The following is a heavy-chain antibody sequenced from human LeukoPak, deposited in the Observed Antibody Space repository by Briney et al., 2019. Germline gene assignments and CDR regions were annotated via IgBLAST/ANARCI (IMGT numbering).Heavy chain of an antibody. Sequence: PSETLSLTCTVSGGSISSGGYYWSWIRQHPGKGLEWIGYIYYSGSTYYNPSLKSRVTISVDTSKNQFSLKLSSVTAADTAVYYCASLRRSPRSFDYWGQGTLVTVSS. CDR3: ASLRRSPRSFDY. J-gene: IGHJ4*02. D-gene: IGHD3-10*01. V-gene: IGHV4-31*03. CDR2: IYYSGST. CDR1: GGSISSGGYY.